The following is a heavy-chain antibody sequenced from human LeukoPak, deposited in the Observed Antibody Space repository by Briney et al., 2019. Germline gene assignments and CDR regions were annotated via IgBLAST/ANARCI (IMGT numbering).Heavy chain of an antibody. CDR2: IYYSGST. CDR3: AREGKCSGGSCYPRGFDY. D-gene: IGHD2-15*01. Sequence: PSETLSLTCTVSGGSISSYYWSWIRQPPGKGLEWIGYIYYSGSTNYNPSLKSRVTISVDTSKNQFSLKLSSVTAADTAVYYCAREGKCSGGSCYPRGFDYWGRGTLVTVSS. V-gene: IGHV4-59*01. CDR1: GGSISSYY. J-gene: IGHJ4*02.